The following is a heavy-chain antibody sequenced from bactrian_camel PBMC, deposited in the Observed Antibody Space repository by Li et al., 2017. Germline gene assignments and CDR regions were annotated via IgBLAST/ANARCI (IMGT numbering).Heavy chain of an antibody. CDR3: AGGAYYNEYGTATRY. Sequence: HVQLVESGGGSVQAGGSLRLSCAASGYTGSVCSMGWYRQTPGKERELVSNILSDGTTYYADSVKGRFTISRDNAKNTLYLQLNSLKTEDAAMYYCAGGAYYNEYGTATRYWGQGTQVTVS. V-gene: IGHV3S55*01. CDR2: ILSDGTT. CDR1: GYTGSVCS. D-gene: IGHD4*01. J-gene: IGHJ4*01.